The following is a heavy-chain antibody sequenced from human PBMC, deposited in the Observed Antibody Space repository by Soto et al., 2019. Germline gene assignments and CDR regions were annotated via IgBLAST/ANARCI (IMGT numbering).Heavy chain of an antibody. J-gene: IGHJ6*02. CDR3: ARGSNSFYYYYYGMDV. Sequence: QVQLQESGPGLVKPSETLSLTCTVSGGSISSYYWSWIRQPPGKGLEWIGYIYYSGSTNYNPSLKSRVTISVDTSKNQFSLKLSSVTAADTAVYYCARGSNSFYYYYYGMDVWGQGTTVTVSS. CDR2: IYYSGST. V-gene: IGHV4-59*01. CDR1: GGSISSYY. D-gene: IGHD4-4*01.